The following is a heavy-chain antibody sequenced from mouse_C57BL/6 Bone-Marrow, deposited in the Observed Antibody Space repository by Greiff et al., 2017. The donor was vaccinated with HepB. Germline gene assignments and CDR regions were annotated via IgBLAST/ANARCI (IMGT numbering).Heavy chain of an antibody. CDR1: GFSLTSYA. CDR3: ARTLVITTVVGFDY. D-gene: IGHD1-1*01. CDR2: IWTGGGT. J-gene: IGHJ2*01. Sequence: VQLQQSGPGLVAPSQSLSITCTVSGFSLTSYAISWVRQPPGKGLEWLGVIWTGGGTNYNSALKSRLSISKDNSKSQVFLKMNSLQTDDTARYYCARTLVITTVVGFDYWGQGTTLTVSS. V-gene: IGHV2-9-1*01.